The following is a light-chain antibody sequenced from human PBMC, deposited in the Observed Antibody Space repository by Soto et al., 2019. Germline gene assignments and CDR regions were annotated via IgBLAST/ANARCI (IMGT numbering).Light chain of an antibody. J-gene: IGKJ1*01. CDR1: QSVPKDY. Sequence: EIVLTQSPGTLSLSPGERVTLYCSASQSVPKDYLASYHQRPGRAPRLLIDSASKRASGIADRLTGSGSGTVFTLTVDRLEPEDFGVYYCRQYGSYSRTFGQGTNVE. CDR3: RQYGSYSRT. CDR2: SAS. V-gene: IGKV3-20*01.